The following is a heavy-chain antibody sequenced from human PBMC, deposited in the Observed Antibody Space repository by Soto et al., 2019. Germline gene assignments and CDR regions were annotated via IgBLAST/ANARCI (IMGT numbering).Heavy chain of an antibody. CDR2: IYSGGDT. J-gene: IGHJ6*02. CDR3: TRAGSDPGNFYISNYYAMDV. Sequence: PGGSLRLSCAASGFSVSSDYMSWIHQAPGKGLEWVSLIYSGGDTYYADSVKGRFTISRDISSNTIYLHMTSLRADDTAIYYCTRAGSDPGNFYISNYYAMDVWGRGXTVTVSS. D-gene: IGHD3-10*01. V-gene: IGHV3-53*01. CDR1: GFSVSSDY.